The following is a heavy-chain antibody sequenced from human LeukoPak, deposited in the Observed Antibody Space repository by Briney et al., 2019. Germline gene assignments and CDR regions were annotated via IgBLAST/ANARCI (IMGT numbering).Heavy chain of an antibody. CDR3: ARGHPLLDY. V-gene: IGHV4-34*01. CDR2: INHSGGT. J-gene: IGHJ4*02. D-gene: IGHD2-21*02. CDR1: GGSFSGYY. Sequence: SETLSLTCAVYGGSFSGYYWTWIRQPPGKGLEWIGEINHSGGTNYNPSLKSRVTISVDTSKNQFSLKLSSVTAADTAVYYCARGHPLLDYWGQGTLVTVSS.